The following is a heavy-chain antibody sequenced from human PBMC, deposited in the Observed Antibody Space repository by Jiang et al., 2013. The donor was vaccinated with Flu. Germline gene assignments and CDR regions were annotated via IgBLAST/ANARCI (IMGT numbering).Heavy chain of an antibody. Sequence: VESGGDLVQPGGSLRLSCTGSGFTFSSYEFNWVRQAPGKGLEWLAYVGSGGSFIFYADSVKGRFTISRDDAKKSVYLQMNSLTAEDTAVYYCAVHGGNYFDYWGQGTRVTVSS. CDR2: VGSGGSFI. V-gene: IGHV3-48*03. CDR1: GFTFSSYE. CDR3: AVHGGNYFDY. J-gene: IGHJ4*02. D-gene: IGHD3-16*01.